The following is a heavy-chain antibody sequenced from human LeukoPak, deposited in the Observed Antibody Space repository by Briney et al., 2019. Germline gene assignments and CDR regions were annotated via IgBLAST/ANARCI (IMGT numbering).Heavy chain of an antibody. CDR2: INSDGSST. Sequence: GGSLRLSCAASGFTFSSYWMHWVRQAPGKGLVWVSRINSDGSSTSYADSVKGRFTISRDNAKNSLYLQMNSLRAEDTAVYYCARWSVYYDFWSGYFTYWGQGTLVTVSS. CDR1: GFTFSSYW. V-gene: IGHV3-74*01. D-gene: IGHD3-3*01. CDR3: ARWSVYYDFWSGYFTY. J-gene: IGHJ4*02.